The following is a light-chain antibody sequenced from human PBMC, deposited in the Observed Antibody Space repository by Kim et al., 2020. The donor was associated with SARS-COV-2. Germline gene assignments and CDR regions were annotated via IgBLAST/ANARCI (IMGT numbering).Light chain of an antibody. CDR3: QQYGSSPRT. Sequence: APGKRATLACRASQSVSSSYLAWYQQKPGQAPRLLIYGASSRATGIPDRFSGSGSGTDFTLTISRLEPEDFAVYYCQQYGSSPRTFGQGTKVDIK. CDR1: QSVSSSY. CDR2: GAS. V-gene: IGKV3-20*01. J-gene: IGKJ1*01.